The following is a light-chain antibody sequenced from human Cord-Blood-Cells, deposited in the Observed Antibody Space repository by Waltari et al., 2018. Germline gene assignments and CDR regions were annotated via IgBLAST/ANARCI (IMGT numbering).Light chain of an antibody. V-gene: IGKV3-15*01. J-gene: IGKJ4*01. CDR1: QSVSSN. Sequence: EIVMTQSPATLSVSPGERATLPCRASQSVSSNLAWYQQKPGQAPRLLIYGASTRATGIPARFSGSGSGTEFTLTISSLQSEDFAVYYCQQYNNWPPEDLTFGGGTKVEIK. CDR2: GAS. CDR3: QQYNNWPPEDLT.